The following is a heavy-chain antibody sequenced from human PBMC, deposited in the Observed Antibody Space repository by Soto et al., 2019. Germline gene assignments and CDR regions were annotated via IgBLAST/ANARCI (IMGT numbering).Heavy chain of an antibody. Sequence: VSCKASGGTFSSYTISWVRQAPGQGLEWMGRIIPILGIANYAQKFQGRVTITADKSTSTAYMELSSLRSEDTAVYYCARDSYDSSGPYWGQGTLVTISS. D-gene: IGHD3-22*01. J-gene: IGHJ4*02. V-gene: IGHV1-69*04. CDR1: GGTFSSYT. CDR2: IIPILGIA. CDR3: ARDSYDSSGPY.